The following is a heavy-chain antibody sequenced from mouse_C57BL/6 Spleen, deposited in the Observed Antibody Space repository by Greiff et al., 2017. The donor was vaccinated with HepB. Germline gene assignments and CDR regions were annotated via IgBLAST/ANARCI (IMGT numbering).Heavy chain of an antibody. Sequence: VQLQQPGAELVRPGSSVKLSCKASGYTFTSYWMHWVKQRPIQGLEWIGNIDPSDSETHYNQKFKDKATLTVDKSSSTAYMQLSSLTSEDSAVYYCARIYYYGSSYERYFDVWGTGTTVTVSS. CDR2: IDPSDSET. D-gene: IGHD1-1*01. CDR1: GYTFTSYW. J-gene: IGHJ1*03. CDR3: ARIYYYGSSYERYFDV. V-gene: IGHV1-52*01.